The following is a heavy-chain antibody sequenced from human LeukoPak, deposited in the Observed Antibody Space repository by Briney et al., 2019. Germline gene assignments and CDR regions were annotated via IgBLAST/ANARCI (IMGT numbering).Heavy chain of an antibody. CDR1: DDFIRSNNHY. CDR2: IYYSGRT. J-gene: IGHJ4*02. D-gene: IGHD3-22*01. CDR3: ATGPPLSYYDSSGYYCRVY. Sequence: SETLSLTCTVSDDFIRSNNHYWGWVRQPPGKGLEWIGSIYYSGRTYHNPSLKSRVTISVDTSKNHFSLELSSVSAEDTAVYYCATGPPLSYYDSSGYYCRVYWGQGTLVTVSS. V-gene: IGHV4-39*02.